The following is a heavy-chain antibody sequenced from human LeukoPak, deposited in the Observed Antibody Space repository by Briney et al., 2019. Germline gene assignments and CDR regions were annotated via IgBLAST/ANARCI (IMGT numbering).Heavy chain of an antibody. CDR2: INPNSGGT. V-gene: IGHV1-2*02. J-gene: IGHJ5*02. Sequence: ASVKVSCKASGYTFTGYYMHWVRQAPGQGLEWMGWINPNSGGTNYAQKFQGRVTMTRDTSISTAYMELSRLRSDDTAVYYCARGQSGYCSSTSCYVVGNWFDPWGQGTLVTVSS. CDR1: GYTFTGYY. CDR3: ARGQSGYCSSTSCYVVGNWFDP. D-gene: IGHD2-2*03.